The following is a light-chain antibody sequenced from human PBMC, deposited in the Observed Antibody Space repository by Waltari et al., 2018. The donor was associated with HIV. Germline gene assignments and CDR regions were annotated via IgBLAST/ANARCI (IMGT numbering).Light chain of an antibody. CDR3: MQGSEFPWT. V-gene: IGKV2-24*01. CDR2: RVS. CDR1: RSLVHSNGNTY. J-gene: IGKJ1*01. Sequence: QAPLSVPVTLGQPASIFCKSDRSLVHSNGNTYLSWLQQRPGQPPRLLISRVSARVSGVPDEFSGSGAGTDFILNISRVDSGDVAVYYCMQGSEFPWTFGQRTELDIK.